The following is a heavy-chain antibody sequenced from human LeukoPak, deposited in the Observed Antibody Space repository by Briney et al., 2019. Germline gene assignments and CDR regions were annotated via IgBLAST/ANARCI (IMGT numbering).Heavy chain of an antibody. CDR1: GFTFSSYG. CDR3: ARGEAVAGLYYYYYMDV. Sequence: GGSLRLSCAASGFTFSSYGMHWVRQAPGKGLEWVALIRYDGSNKYYADSVKGRFTISRDNSKNTLYLQMNSLRAEDTAVYYCARGEAVAGLYYYYYMDVWGKGTTVTISS. D-gene: IGHD6-19*01. CDR2: IRYDGSNK. J-gene: IGHJ6*03. V-gene: IGHV3-30*02.